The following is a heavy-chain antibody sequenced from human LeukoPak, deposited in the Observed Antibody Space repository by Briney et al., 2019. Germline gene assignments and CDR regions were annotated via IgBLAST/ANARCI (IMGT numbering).Heavy chain of an antibody. CDR1: GGSFSGYY. Sequence: PSETLSLTCAVYGGSFSGYYWGWIRQPPGKGLEWIGSIYYSGSTYYNPSLKSRVTISVDTSKNQFSLKLSSVTAADTAVYYCARLLNDSSSWYGMRYYYYGMDVWGQGTTVTVSS. V-gene: IGHV4-39*01. D-gene: IGHD6-13*01. CDR2: IYYSGST. CDR3: ARLLNDSSSWYGMRYYYYGMDV. J-gene: IGHJ6*02.